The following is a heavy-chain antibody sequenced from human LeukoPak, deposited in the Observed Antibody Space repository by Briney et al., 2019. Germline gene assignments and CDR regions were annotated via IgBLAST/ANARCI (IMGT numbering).Heavy chain of an antibody. J-gene: IGHJ5*02. CDR1: GFIFTNAW. V-gene: IGHV3-15*05. Sequence: PGGSLRLSCAASGFIFTNAWMSWVRQAPGKGLEWVGRIKSKTDGGTTDYAAPVKGRFTISRDNAKNTLYLQMNSLRVEDTAVYYCAGGGSGSYTNPHHWGQGTLVAVSS. D-gene: IGHD3-10*01. CDR2: IKSKTDGGTT. CDR3: AGGGSGSYTNPHH.